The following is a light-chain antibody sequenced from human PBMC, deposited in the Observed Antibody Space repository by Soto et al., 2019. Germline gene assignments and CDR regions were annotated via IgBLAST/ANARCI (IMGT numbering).Light chain of an antibody. CDR1: SSDVGGYNY. CDR3: CSYAGSYTYV. V-gene: IGLV2-11*01. J-gene: IGLJ1*01. Sequence: QSALTQPRSVSGSPGQSVTISCTGTSSDVGGYNYVSWYQQHPGKAPKLMIYDVSKRPSGVPDRFSGSKSGNTASLTISGLQAEDEADYCCCSYAGSYTYVFGSGTKVTFL. CDR2: DVS.